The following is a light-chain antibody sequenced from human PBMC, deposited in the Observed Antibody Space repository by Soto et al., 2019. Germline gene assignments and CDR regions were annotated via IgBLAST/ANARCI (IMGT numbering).Light chain of an antibody. Sequence: EIVLTQSPGTLSLSLGERATLSCRASQSVSSNYLAWYKQKPGQAPRLLIYGASSRATGIPDRFSGSGSGTDFTLSISRLEPEDFAVYYCQQYGSSPRAFGQGTKVEIK. CDR1: QSVSSNY. CDR3: QQYGSSPRA. CDR2: GAS. J-gene: IGKJ1*01. V-gene: IGKV3-20*01.